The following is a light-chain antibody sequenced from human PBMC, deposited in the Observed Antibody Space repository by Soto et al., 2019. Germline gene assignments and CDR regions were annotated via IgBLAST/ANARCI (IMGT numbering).Light chain of an antibody. J-gene: IGKJ4*01. CDR3: QHYVTWPLT. CDR1: QSVLYSSNNKNY. CDR2: WAS. V-gene: IGKV4-1*01. Sequence: DIVMTQSPDSLAVSLGERATINCKSSQSVLYSSNNKNYLAWYQQTPGQPPKLLIYWASTRESGVPDRFSGSGSGTDFTLTISSLQAEDVAVYYCQHYVTWPLTFGGGTKVESK.